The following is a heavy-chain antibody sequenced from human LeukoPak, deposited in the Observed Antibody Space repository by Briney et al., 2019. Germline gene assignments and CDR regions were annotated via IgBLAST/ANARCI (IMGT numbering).Heavy chain of an antibody. CDR2: IDGSGSS. D-gene: IGHD3-22*01. V-gene: IGHV4-38-2*02. Sequence: SETLSLTCTVSGYSISSGYLWGWIRQPPGKGLEWIGSIDGSGSSYYNPSLKSRVTISVDTSRNQFSLKMTSVTAADTAVYYCARDRYYYDSSGSPFDYWGQGTLVTVSS. CDR3: ARDRYYYDSSGSPFDY. J-gene: IGHJ4*02. CDR1: GYSISSGYL.